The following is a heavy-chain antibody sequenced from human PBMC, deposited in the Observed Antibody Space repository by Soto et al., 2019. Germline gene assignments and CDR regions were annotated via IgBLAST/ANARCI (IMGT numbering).Heavy chain of an antibody. CDR1: GGTFSSYA. D-gene: IGHD3-22*01. CDR2: IIPIFGTS. Sequence: SVKVSCKASGGTFSSYAISWVRQAPGQGLEWMGGIIPIFGTSNYAQKFQARVTITADESTSTAYMELSSLRSEDTAVYYCARDLSYYYDSSGYSLQNWGQGTLVTVSS. J-gene: IGHJ1*01. V-gene: IGHV1-69*13. CDR3: ARDLSYYYDSSGYSLQN.